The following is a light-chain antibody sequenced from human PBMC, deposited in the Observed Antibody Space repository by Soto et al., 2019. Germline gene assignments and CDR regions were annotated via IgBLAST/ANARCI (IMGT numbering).Light chain of an antibody. V-gene: IGKV3-11*01. CDR1: QSVSSY. Sequence: EIVLTQAPATLSLSPGERATLACTASQSVSSYLAWYQQKPGQAPRLLIYDGSNRATGIPSRFSGSGSGTDFTLTISSLEPEDFAVYYCHHRTDWPLTFGGGTKVEIK. CDR3: HHRTDWPLT. J-gene: IGKJ4*01. CDR2: DGS.